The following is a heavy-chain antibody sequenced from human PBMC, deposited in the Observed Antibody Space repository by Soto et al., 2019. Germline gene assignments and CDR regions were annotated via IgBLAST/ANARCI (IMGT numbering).Heavy chain of an antibody. J-gene: IGHJ2*01. Sequence: QVQLQESGPGLVKPSQTLSLTCTVSGGSISSGGYYWSWIRQHPGKGLAWIGYIYYSGSTYYNPSLKSRVTISVDTAKNQFSLKLSSVTAADTAVYYCARGYYDFWSGYFLWYFDLWGRGTLVTVSS. V-gene: IGHV4-31*03. D-gene: IGHD3-3*01. CDR2: IYYSGST. CDR1: GGSISSGGYY. CDR3: ARGYYDFWSGYFLWYFDL.